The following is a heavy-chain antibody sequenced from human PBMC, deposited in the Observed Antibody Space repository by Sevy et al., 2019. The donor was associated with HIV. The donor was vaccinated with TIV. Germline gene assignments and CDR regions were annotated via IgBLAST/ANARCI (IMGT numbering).Heavy chain of an antibody. V-gene: IGHV3-7*01. J-gene: IGHJ6*02. CDR3: AREGSYGDYMLSYYYGMDV. Sequence: GGSLRLSCAASGFSFRSYWMTWVRQAPGKGLEWVASIYQDGSEKYYMDFVKGRFTVSRDNAENSLFLQMNSLRVEGTAVYYCAREGSYGDYMLSYYYGMDVWGQGTTVTVSS. CDR1: GFSFRSYW. CDR2: IYQDGSEK. D-gene: IGHD4-17*01.